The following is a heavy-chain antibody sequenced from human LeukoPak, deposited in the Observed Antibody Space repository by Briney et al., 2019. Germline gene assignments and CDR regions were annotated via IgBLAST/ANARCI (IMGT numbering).Heavy chain of an antibody. D-gene: IGHD3-10*01. V-gene: IGHV3-48*03. CDR3: ARAYYPGRFFYYYMDV. J-gene: IGHJ6*03. Sequence: SGGSLRLSCAASGFTFSSYEMNWVRQAPGKGLEWVSYISSSGSTIYYADSVKGRFTISRDNAKNSLYLQMNSLRAEDTAVYYCARAYYPGRFFYYYMDVWGKGTTVTVSS. CDR1: GFTFSSYE. CDR2: ISSSGSTI.